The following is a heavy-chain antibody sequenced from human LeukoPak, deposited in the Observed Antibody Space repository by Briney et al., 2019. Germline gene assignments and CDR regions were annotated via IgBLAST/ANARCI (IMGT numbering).Heavy chain of an antibody. CDR2: ISASGGST. CDR1: GFTFRSHD. V-gene: IGHV3-23*01. D-gene: IGHD3-9*01. J-gene: IGHJ4*02. CDR3: VREGPRGLAFDI. Sequence: GGSLRLSCAASGFTFRSHDMSWVRQAPGKGLEWVSGISASGGSTFYADSVKGRFTISRDNSKNTLYLQMNGLRVEDTAVYYCVREGPRGLAFDIWGQGTLVTVSS.